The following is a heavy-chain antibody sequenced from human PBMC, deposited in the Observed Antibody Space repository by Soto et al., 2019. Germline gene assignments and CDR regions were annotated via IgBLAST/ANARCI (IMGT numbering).Heavy chain of an antibody. Sequence: PGGSLRLSCAASGFTFSNYAMHWVRQAPGKGLQWVAVISYDGNDKYYADSVKGRFTISRDTPKNTLDLQMNSLRPEDTAVYYCAKGSRRGATSSFDYWGQGTLVTVSS. J-gene: IGHJ4*02. D-gene: IGHD1-26*01. V-gene: IGHV3-30*18. CDR2: ISYDGNDK. CDR3: AKGSRRGATSSFDY. CDR1: GFTFSNYA.